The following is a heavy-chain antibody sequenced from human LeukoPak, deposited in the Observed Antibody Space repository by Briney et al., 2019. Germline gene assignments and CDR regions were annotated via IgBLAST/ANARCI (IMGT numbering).Heavy chain of an antibody. CDR1: GYTFTGYY. V-gene: IGHV1-2*02. CDR3: ARSASLNAFDI. CDR2: INPNSGGT. Sequence: GASVKVSCKASGYTFTGYYMHWVRQAPGQGLEWMGWINPNSGGTNYAQKFQGRVTMTTDTSTSTAYMELRSLRSDDTAVYYCARSASLNAFDIWGQGTLVTVSS. J-gene: IGHJ3*02.